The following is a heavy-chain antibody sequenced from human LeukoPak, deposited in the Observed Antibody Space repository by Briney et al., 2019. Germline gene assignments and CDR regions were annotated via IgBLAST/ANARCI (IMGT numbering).Heavy chain of an antibody. CDR2: ISSSGSTI. J-gene: IGHJ6*02. D-gene: IGHD6-13*01. Sequence: PGGSLRLSCAASEFTFSDYYMSWIRQAPGKGLEWVSYISSSGSTIYYADSVKGRFTISRDNAKNSLYLQMNSLRAEDTAVYYCARDREQLDVYYYYGMDVWGQGTTVTVSS. CDR1: EFTFSDYY. V-gene: IGHV3-11*01. CDR3: ARDREQLDVYYYYGMDV.